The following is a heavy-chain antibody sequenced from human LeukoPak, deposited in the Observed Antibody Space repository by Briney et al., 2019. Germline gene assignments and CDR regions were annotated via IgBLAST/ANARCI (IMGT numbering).Heavy chain of an antibody. V-gene: IGHV3-23*01. CDR1: GFTFSSYA. D-gene: IGHD3-22*01. CDR2: ISGSGGST. Sequence: GGSLRLSCAASGFTFSSYAMSWVRQAPGKGLEWVSAISGSGGSTYYADSVKGRFTISRDNSKNTLYLQMNSLRAEDTAVYYCAKLKPPAYYYDSSGYPLYYFDYWGQGTLVTVSS. CDR3: AKLKPPAYYYDSSGYPLYYFDY. J-gene: IGHJ4*02.